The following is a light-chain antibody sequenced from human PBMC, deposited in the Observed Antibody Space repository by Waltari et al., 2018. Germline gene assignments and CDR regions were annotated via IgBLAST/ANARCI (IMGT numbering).Light chain of an antibody. CDR3: AAWDDSLNGYV. V-gene: IGLV1-44*01. CDR1: NSNIGSNP. J-gene: IGLJ1*01. CDR2: DND. Sequence: QSVLTQSPSASGTPGQRVTISWSGSNSNIGSNPANWYQQLPGAAPKLLIYDNDQRLSGVPDRFSGSTSGSSASLAISWLQSEDEAEYYCAAWDDSLNGYVFGTGTKVTVL.